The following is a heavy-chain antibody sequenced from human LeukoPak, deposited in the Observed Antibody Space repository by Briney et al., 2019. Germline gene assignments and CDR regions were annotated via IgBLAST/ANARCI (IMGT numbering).Heavy chain of an antibody. D-gene: IGHD6-13*01. CDR1: GGSISTYY. CDR3: ARENSNSWYLDY. V-gene: IGHV4-59*01. J-gene: IGHJ4*02. Sequence: SETLSLTCTVSGGSISTYYWSWIRQPPGKGLEWIGYIYNSGSTNYNPSLKSRVTISVDTSKTQFSLKLSSGTAADTAVYYCARENSNSWYLDYWGQGTLVTVSS. CDR2: IYNSGST.